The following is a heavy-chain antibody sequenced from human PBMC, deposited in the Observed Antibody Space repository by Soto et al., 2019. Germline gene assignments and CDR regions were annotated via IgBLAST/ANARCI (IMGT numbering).Heavy chain of an antibody. Sequence: EVQLLESGGGLVQPGGSLRLSCTTSEFTFSTYTMTWVRQAPGKGQEWVSSISGSGASTYYADSVKGRFTISRDNSKNTLYLQMNSLSAEDTALYYCARGVEMTTSYFEYWGQGTQATVSS. J-gene: IGHJ4*02. CDR1: EFTFSTYT. CDR3: ARGVEMTTSYFEY. V-gene: IGHV3-23*01. D-gene: IGHD4-17*01. CDR2: ISGSGAST.